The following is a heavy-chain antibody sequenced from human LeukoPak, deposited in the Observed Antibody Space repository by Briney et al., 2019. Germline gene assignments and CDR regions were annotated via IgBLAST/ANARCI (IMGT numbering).Heavy chain of an antibody. CDR3: SRKYSSSSPYYYGMDV. V-gene: IGHV1-3*01. D-gene: IGHD6-6*01. CDR1: GYNFINYA. Sequence: ASVKVSCKASGYNFINYAMHWVRQAPGQGLEWMGWINAAIGNTKYSQKFQGRVAITSDTSASTAYMELSSLRSEDAAVYYCSRKYSSSSPYYYGMDVWGQGTTVTVSS. J-gene: IGHJ6*02. CDR2: INAAIGNT.